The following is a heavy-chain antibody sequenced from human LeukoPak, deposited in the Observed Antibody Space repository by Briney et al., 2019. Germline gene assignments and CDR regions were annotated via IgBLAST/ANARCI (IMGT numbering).Heavy chain of an antibody. CDR1: GGSITGYY. CDR3: ARVSYSGDSSGPSYYFDY. V-gene: IGHV4-59*12. J-gene: IGHJ4*02. CDR2: IYDSGST. D-gene: IGHD3-22*01. Sequence: SETLSLTCSVSGGSITGYYWSWIRQPPGKGLEWLGYIYDSGSTNYHPSLKSRVTMSVDTSKNQFSLKLSSVTAADTAVYYCARVSYSGDSSGPSYYFDYWGQGTLVTVSS.